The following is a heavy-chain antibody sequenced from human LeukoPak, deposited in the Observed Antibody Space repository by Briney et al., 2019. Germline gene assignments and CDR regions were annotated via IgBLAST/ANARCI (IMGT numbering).Heavy chain of an antibody. V-gene: IGHV4-39*01. J-gene: IGHJ4*02. CDR1: GGSISSSSYY. CDR3: ARRVVDTAMDNLDY. CDR2: IYYSGST. Sequence: PSETLSLTCTVSGGSISSSSYYWGWIRQPPGKGLEWIGTIYYSGSTYYNPSLKRRVTISVDTSKNQFSLKLSSVTAADTAVYYCARRVVDTAMDNLDYWGQGTLVTVSS. D-gene: IGHD5-18*01.